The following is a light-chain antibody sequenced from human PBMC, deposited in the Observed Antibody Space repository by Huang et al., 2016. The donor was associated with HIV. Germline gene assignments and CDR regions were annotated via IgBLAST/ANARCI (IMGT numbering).Light chain of an antibody. Sequence: DLQMTQSPSSLSASVGDRVTITCRASQGISNSLAWYQQKPGKAPKLLLYAASRLKSGVPSRFSGSGSGTDYTLTISSLQPEDFATYYCQQYYSTPPITFGQGTRLEIK. CDR3: QQYYSTPPIT. V-gene: IGKV1-NL1*01. CDR2: AAS. J-gene: IGKJ5*01. CDR1: QGISNS.